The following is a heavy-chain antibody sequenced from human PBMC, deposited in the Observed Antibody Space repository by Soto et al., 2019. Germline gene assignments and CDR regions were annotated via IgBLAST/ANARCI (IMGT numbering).Heavy chain of an antibody. Sequence: SETLSLTCTVSGGSISSYHWSWIRQPPGKGLEWIGYIYYSGSTNYNPSLKSRVTISVDTSKNQFSLKLSSVTAADTAVYYCTGYSSGWYYFDDWGQGTLVTVSS. CDR2: IYYSGST. V-gene: IGHV4-59*01. CDR1: GGSISSYH. J-gene: IGHJ4*02. CDR3: TGYSSGWYYFDD. D-gene: IGHD6-19*01.